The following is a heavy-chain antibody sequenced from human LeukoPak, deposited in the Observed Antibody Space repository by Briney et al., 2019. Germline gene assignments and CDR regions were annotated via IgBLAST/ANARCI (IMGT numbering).Heavy chain of an antibody. J-gene: IGHJ4*02. CDR2: ISSSGST. CDR1: GDSISTYY. D-gene: IGHD4-17*01. CDR3: ARFSYGDYVYFDY. Sequence: SETLSLTCAVSGDSISTYYWSWIRQPAGKGLEWIGRISSSGSTTYNPSLKGRITMSVDTSKNQFSLKLNSVTAADTAVYYCARFSYGDYVYFDYWGQGTLVTVSS. V-gene: IGHV4-4*07.